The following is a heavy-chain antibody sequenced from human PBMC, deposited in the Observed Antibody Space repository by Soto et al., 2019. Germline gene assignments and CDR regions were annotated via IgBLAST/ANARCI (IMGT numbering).Heavy chain of an antibody. D-gene: IGHD1-26*01. CDR2: IYYGGST. Sequence: QVQLQESGPGLVQPSETLSLTCTVSGGSMTSYYWSWVRQTPEKGLEWIANIYYGGSTTHNPSLNSQATISVDPLRNQFSLNLTSVTATDTAVYYCARHVGKWGFDYWGQGTLVTVSS. J-gene: IGHJ4*02. CDR3: ARHVGKWGFDY. V-gene: IGHV4-59*08. CDR1: GGSMTSYY.